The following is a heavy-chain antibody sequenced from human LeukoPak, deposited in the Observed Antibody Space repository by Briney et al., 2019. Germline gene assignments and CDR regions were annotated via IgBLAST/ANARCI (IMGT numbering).Heavy chain of an antibody. J-gene: IGHJ4*02. CDR1: GFTFSNYW. CDR3: ARDLEACGGDCYAFDY. D-gene: IGHD2-21*02. CDR2: TNTDGSST. Sequence: GGSLRLSCAASGFTFSNYWMHWVRLAPGKGLVWVSRTNTDGSSTTYADSVKGRFTISRDNAKNTLYLHMNSLRAEDTAVYYCARDLEACGGDCYAFDYGGQGTLVTVSS. V-gene: IGHV3-74*01.